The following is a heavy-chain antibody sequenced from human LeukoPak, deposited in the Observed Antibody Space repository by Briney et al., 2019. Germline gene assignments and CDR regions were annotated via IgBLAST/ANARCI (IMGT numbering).Heavy chain of an antibody. D-gene: IGHD3-3*01. V-gene: IGHV4-34*01. Sequence: PSETLSLTCAVYGGSFSGYYWSWIRQPPGKGLEWIGEINHSGSANYNPSLKSRVTLSIDKSKNQYSLNLSSVTAADTAVYYCARARRDSGYYKVDYWGQGTLVTVSS. CDR1: GGSFSGYY. CDR2: INHSGSA. J-gene: IGHJ4*02. CDR3: ARARRDSGYYKVDY.